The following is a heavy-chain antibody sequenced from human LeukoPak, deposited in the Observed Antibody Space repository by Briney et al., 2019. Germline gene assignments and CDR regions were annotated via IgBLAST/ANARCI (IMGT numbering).Heavy chain of an antibody. CDR1: GYSFTSYW. CDR2: IYPGDSDP. D-gene: IGHD3-10*01. Sequence: GEPLKISCKGSGYSFTSYWIGWVRQIPGKGMEWMGIIYPGDSDPRYSPSFQGQVTISADKSISTAYLQWSSLKASDTAMYYCARRGGSGAGDNYYYYMDVWGKGTTLTVSS. CDR3: ARRGGSGAGDNYYYYMDV. J-gene: IGHJ6*03. V-gene: IGHV5-51*01.